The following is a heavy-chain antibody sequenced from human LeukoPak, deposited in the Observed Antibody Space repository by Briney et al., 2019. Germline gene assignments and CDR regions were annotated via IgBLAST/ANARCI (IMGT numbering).Heavy chain of an antibody. CDR3: ARGAPDTAMDY. V-gene: IGHV3-21*01. Sequence: GGSLRLSCAASGSTFSSYSMNWVRQDPGKGLEWVSSISSSSSYIYYADSVKGRFTISRDNAKNSLYLQMNSLRAEDTAVYYCARGAPDTAMDYWGQGTLVTVSS. D-gene: IGHD5-18*01. CDR2: ISSSSSYI. CDR1: GSTFSSYS. J-gene: IGHJ4*02.